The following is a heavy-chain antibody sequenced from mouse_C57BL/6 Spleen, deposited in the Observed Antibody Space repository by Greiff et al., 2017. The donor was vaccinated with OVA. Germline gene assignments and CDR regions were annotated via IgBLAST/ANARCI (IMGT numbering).Heavy chain of an antibody. Sequence: EVMLVESGGGLVKPGGSLKLSCAASGFTFSSYAMSWVRQTPEKRLAWVATISDGGSYTYYPDNVKGRFTISRDNAKNNLYLQMSHLKSEDTAMYYCARSGGPPCAYWGQGTLVTVSA. J-gene: IGHJ3*01. CDR1: GFTFSSYA. D-gene: IGHD3-1*01. V-gene: IGHV5-4*03. CDR3: ARSGGPPCAY. CDR2: ISDGGSYT.